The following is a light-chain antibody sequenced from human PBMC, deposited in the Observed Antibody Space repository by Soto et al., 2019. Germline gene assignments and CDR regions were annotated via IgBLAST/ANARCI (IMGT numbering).Light chain of an antibody. V-gene: IGLV1-40*01. Sequence: VLTQPLSVSGAPGQRVTISCTGGSSNIGAGYDVHCYKQLPGTAPKLLIYGNSNRPSGVPDRFSGSKSGTSASLAITGLQAEDEGDYYCQSYDSKLSGSYVFGTGTK. CDR2: GNS. CDR3: QSYDSKLSGSYV. CDR1: SSNIGAGYD. J-gene: IGLJ1*01.